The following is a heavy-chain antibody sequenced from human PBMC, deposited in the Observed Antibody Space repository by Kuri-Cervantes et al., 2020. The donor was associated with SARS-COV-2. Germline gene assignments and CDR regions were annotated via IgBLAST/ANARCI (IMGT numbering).Heavy chain of an antibody. CDR3: ARSPHNYXSSGYYSLXXXYYMDV. CDR2: TYYRSKWYV. CDR1: GDSVSTNTAA. D-gene: IGHD3-22*01. Sequence: QTLSLTCGISGDSVSTNTAAWNWIRQSPSRGLEWLGRTYYRSKWYVDYAVPVRSRITINPDTSKNQISLMLNPVTPEDTAVYYCARSPHNYXSSGYYSLXXXYYMDVWGKGTTVTVSS. V-gene: IGHV6-1*01. J-gene: IGHJ6*03.